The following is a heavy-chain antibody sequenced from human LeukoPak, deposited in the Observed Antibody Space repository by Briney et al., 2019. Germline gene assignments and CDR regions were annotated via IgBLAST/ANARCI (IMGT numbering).Heavy chain of an antibody. V-gene: IGHV3-74*01. CDR3: ARGYDFWRKDI. CDR2: VNSDGRST. CDR1: GFTFSSYW. J-gene: IGHJ3*02. D-gene: IGHD3-3*01. Sequence: GGSLRLSCAASGFTFSSYWMHWVRQAPGKGLVWVSHVNSDGRSTNYADSVKGRFTISRDNVKNTLYLQMNSLTAEDTAVYYCARGYDFWRKDIWGQGTMVTVSS.